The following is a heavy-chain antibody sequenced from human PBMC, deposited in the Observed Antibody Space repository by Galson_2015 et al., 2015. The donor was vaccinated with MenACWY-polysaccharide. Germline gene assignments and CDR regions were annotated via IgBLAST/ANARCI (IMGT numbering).Heavy chain of an antibody. CDR3: ARRGLYSSSSGGLDH. CDR1: GFTFSSYS. V-gene: IGHV3-48*02. J-gene: IGHJ5*02. CDR2: ISSSSGTV. Sequence: SLRLSCAVSGFTFSSYSMNWVRQAPGKGLEWLSCISSSSGTVYYADSVRGRFTISRDNAKNSLYLQMNRLRDEDTAIYYCARRGLYSSSSGGLDHWGQGTPVLVSS. D-gene: IGHD6-6*01.